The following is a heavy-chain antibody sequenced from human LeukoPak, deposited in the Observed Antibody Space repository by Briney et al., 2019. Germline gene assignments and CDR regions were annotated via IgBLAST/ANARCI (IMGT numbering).Heavy chain of an antibody. J-gene: IGHJ4*02. CDR3: ARASSSGYSYYFDY. CDR1: GFTFSSYE. D-gene: IGHD3-22*01. V-gene: IGHV3-48*03. Sequence: AGGSLRLSCAASGFTFSSYEMNWVRQAPGKGLEWVSYISSSGSTIYYADSVKGRSTISRDNAKNSLYLQMNSLRAEDTAVYYCARASSSGYSYYFDYWGQGTLVTVSS. CDR2: ISSSGSTI.